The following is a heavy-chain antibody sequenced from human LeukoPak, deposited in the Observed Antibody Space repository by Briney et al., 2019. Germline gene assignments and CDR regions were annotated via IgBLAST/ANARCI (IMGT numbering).Heavy chain of an antibody. Sequence: PGGSLRLSCAASGFTFSSYWMHWVRQAPGKGLVWVSRINGDGSDTSYADSVKGRFTISRGNAKNTLYLQMNSLRAEDTAVYYCVRDSPAVLELFDYWGQGALVTVSS. J-gene: IGHJ4*02. CDR3: VRDSPAVLELFDY. V-gene: IGHV3-74*01. D-gene: IGHD1-7*01. CDR2: INGDGSDT. CDR1: GFTFSSYW.